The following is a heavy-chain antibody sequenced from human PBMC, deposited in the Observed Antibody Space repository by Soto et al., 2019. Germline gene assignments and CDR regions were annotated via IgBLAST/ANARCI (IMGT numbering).Heavy chain of an antibody. Sequence: QVQLVESGGGVVQPGRSLRLSCAASGFTFSHYGIHWVRQAPGKGLEWLAVISYDGSNKHYADSVKSRFTVSRDNSKNTLYLQMNSLRAEDTAVYFCARYSGKYQGPIDYWGQGTLVNVSS. V-gene: IGHV3-30*03. J-gene: IGHJ4*02. CDR3: ARYSGKYQGPIDY. CDR2: ISYDGSNK. CDR1: GFTFSHYG. D-gene: IGHD1-26*01.